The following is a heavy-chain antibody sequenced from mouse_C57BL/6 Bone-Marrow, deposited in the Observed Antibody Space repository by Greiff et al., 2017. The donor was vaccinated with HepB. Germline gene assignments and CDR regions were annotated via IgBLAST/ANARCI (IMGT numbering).Heavy chain of an antibody. Sequence: QVQLQQPGAELVKPGASVKLSCKASGYTFTSYWMHWVKQRPGRGLEWIGRIDPNSGGTKYNEKFKSKATLTVDKHSSTAYMQLSSLTSKDSAVYYCARPRQLRLRGGGPYAMDYWGQGTSVTVSS. CDR2: IDPNSGGT. J-gene: IGHJ4*01. CDR3: ARPRQLRLRGGGPYAMDY. CDR1: GYTFTSYW. D-gene: IGHD3-2*02. V-gene: IGHV1-72*01.